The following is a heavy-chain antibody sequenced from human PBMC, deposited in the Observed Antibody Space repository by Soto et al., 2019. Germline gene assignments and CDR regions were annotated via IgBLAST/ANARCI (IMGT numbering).Heavy chain of an antibody. CDR3: ARTVLGPDLLADSFVDYYYYMDV. CDR1: GGSISNFH. V-gene: IGHV4-59*08. J-gene: IGHJ6*03. CDR2: VYYTGST. D-gene: IGHD3-9*01. Sequence: PSETLSLTCTVSGGSISNFHWSWIRQPPGKGLEWIGYVYYTGSTSYNPSLKRRVTFSADSSRGQFSLRLNSVTAADTAVYYCARTVLGPDLLADSFVDYYYYMDVWGQGTTVTVSS.